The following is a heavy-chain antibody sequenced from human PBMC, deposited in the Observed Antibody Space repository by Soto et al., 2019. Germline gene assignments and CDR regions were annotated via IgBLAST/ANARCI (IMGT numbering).Heavy chain of an antibody. J-gene: IGHJ3*02. D-gene: IGHD6-6*01. V-gene: IGHV3-23*01. Sequence: GGSLRLSCAASGFTFSSYAMSWVRQGPGKGLEWVSAISGSGGSTYYADSVKGRFTISRDNSKNTLYLQMNSLRAEDTAVYYCAKGDSSSSDAFDIWGQGTMVTVSS. CDR2: ISGSGGST. CDR3: AKGDSSSSDAFDI. CDR1: GFTFSSYA.